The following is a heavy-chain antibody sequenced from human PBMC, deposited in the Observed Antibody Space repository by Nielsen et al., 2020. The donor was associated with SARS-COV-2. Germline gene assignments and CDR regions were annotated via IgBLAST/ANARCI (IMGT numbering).Heavy chain of an antibody. V-gene: IGHV3-48*04. CDR3: ASTHRVRPREEDY. Sequence: GESLKISCAASGFTFSSYSMNWVRQAPGKGLEWVSYISSSSSTIYYADSVKGRFTISRDNAKNSLYLQMNNLRAEDTAVYYCASTHRVRPREEDYWGQGTLVTVSS. J-gene: IGHJ4*02. CDR2: ISSSSSTI. CDR1: GFTFSSYS. D-gene: IGHD1-1*01.